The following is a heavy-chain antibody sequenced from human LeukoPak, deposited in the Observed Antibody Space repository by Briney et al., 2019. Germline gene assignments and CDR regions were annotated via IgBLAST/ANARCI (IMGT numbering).Heavy chain of an antibody. D-gene: IGHD3-22*01. CDR2: INHSGST. CDR1: GESFSGYY. J-gene: IGHJ3*02. Sequence: SETLSLTCAVYGESFSGYYWSWIRQPPGKGLEWIGEINHSGSTNYNPSLKSRVTISVDTSKNQFSLKLSSVTAADTAVHYCVRGNYDNRGYSNAFDIWGQGAMVTVSS. CDR3: VRGNYDNRGYSNAFDI. V-gene: IGHV4-34*01.